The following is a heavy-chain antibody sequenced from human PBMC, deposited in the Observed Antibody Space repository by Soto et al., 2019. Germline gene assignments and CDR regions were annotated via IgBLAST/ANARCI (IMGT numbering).Heavy chain of an antibody. CDR2: ISASGGST. D-gene: IGHD6-19*01. CDR1: GFTFSSYA. J-gene: IGHJ5*02. V-gene: IGHV3-23*01. Sequence: GGSLRLSCADSGFTFSSYAMSWVRQAPGKGLEWVSTISASGGSTYYADSVKGRFTISRDNPKNTLYLQMNSLRAEDTAVYYCAKRTSVAGTWTWGQGTLVTVSS. CDR3: AKRTSVAGTWT.